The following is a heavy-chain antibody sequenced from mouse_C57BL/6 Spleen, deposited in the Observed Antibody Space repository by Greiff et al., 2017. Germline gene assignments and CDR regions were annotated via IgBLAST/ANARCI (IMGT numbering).Heavy chain of an antibody. D-gene: IGHD1-1*01. CDR1: GFTFTDYY. CDR3: ARSSSITTVVAPFAY. CDR2: IRNKANGYTT. J-gene: IGHJ3*01. V-gene: IGHV7-3*01. Sequence: EVKLVESGGGLVQPGGSLSLSCAASGFTFTDYYMSWVRQPPGKALEWLGFIRNKANGYTTEYSASVKGRFTISRDNSQSILYLQMNALRAEDRATYYCARSSSITTVVAPFAYWGQGTLVTVSA.